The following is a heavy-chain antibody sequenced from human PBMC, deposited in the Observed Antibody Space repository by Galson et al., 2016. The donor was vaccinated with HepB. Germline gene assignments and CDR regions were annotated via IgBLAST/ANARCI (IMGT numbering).Heavy chain of an antibody. J-gene: IGHJ6*02. CDR2: IIPIFGTA. Sequence: SCKASGGTFSIYAISWVRQAPGQGLEWMGGIIPIFGTANYAQKFQGRVTITADKSTSTAYMELTSLRSEDTAVYYCARDSAVGATEFYFGMDVWGQGTTVTVSS. CDR3: ARDSAVGATEFYFGMDV. D-gene: IGHD1-26*01. V-gene: IGHV1-69*06. CDR1: GGTFSIYA.